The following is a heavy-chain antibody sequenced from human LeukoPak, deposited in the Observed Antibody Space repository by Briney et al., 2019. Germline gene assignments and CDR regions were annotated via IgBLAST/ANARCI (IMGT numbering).Heavy chain of an antibody. Sequence: PSETLSLTSTVSGDSITSGAYFWNWIRQQPGKGLEWIGYIYYTRSTNYNPSLESRVTILLDTSKNEFSLRLSSVTAADTAVYYCARGYYFHSGRFFEDWGQGTLVTVSS. J-gene: IGHJ4*02. CDR1: GDSITSGAYF. V-gene: IGHV4-31*03. CDR2: IYYTRST. CDR3: ARGYYFHSGRFFED. D-gene: IGHD3-10*01.